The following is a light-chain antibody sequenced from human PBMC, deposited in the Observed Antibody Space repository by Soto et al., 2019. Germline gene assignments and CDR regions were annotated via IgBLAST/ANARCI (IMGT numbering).Light chain of an antibody. J-gene: IGLJ3*02. Sequence: QSVLTQPPSVSGAPGQRVTISCTGSSSNIGAGYDVHWYQQHPGTAPKLLIYGNSNRPSGVPVRFSGSKSGTSASLAITGLRAEDGADYYCQSFEISLSGGLFGGGTKLTVL. CDR2: GNS. CDR1: SSNIGAGYD. V-gene: IGLV1-40*01. CDR3: QSFEISLSGGL.